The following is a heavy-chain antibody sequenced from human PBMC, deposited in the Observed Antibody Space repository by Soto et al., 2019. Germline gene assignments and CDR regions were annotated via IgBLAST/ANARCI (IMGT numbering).Heavy chain of an antibody. V-gene: IGHV3-30*18. CDR2: ISYDGSNK. D-gene: IGHD3-16*01. J-gene: IGHJ6*03. CDR3: AKRGTGNYYYMDV. CDR1: GFTFSSYG. Sequence: GGSLRLSCAASGFTFSSYGMHWVRQAPGKGLEWVAVISYDGSNKYYADSVKGRFTISRDNSKNTLYLQMNSLRAEDKAGYYCAKRGTGNYYYMDVWGKGTTVTVSS.